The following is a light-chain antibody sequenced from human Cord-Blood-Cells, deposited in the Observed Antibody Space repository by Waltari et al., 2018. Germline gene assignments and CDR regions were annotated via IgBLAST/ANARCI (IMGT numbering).Light chain of an antibody. J-gene: IGKJ1*01. Sequence: PGTLSLSPGERATLSCRASQSVSSSYLAWYQQKPGQAPRLLIYGASSRATGIPDRFSGSGSGTDFTLTISRLEPEDFAVYYCQQYGSSPWTFGQGTKVEIK. CDR2: GAS. CDR3: QQYGSSPWT. V-gene: IGKV3-20*01. CDR1: QSVSSSY.